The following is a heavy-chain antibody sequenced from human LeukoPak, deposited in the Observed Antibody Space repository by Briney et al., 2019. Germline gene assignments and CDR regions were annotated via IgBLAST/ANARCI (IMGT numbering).Heavy chain of an antibody. CDR3: ARGFDGDYVPDVYYYGMDV. CDR1: GGSISSGDYY. Sequence: SETLSLTCTVSGGSISSGDYYWSWIRQPPGKGLEWIGYIYHSGSTYYNPSLKSRVTISVDTSKNQFSLKLSSVTAADTAVYYCARGFDGDYVPDVYYYGMDVWGQGTTVTVSS. D-gene: IGHD4-17*01. J-gene: IGHJ6*02. CDR2: IYHSGST. V-gene: IGHV4-30-4*01.